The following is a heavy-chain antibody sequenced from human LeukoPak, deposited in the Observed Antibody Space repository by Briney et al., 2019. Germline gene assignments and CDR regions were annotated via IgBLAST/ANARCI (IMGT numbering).Heavy chain of an antibody. CDR1: GDNFSSYV. D-gene: IGHD1-1*01. CDR2: IIPTLDVA. CDR3: AKSRSGSANWALQIFDN. V-gene: IGHV1-69*04. J-gene: IGHJ4*02. Sequence: SVKVSCKASGDNFSSYVMTWVRQAPGQGLEWMGRIIPTLDVANFAQKFKGRVTITADKSTNTAHLEMSSLRSEDTAVYYCAKSRSGSANWALQIFDNWGQGALVTVSS.